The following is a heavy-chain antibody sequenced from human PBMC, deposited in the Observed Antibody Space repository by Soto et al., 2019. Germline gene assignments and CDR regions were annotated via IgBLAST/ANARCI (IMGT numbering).Heavy chain of an antibody. D-gene: IGHD1-26*01. CDR3: ASPTVGAFDI. Sequence: SETLSLTCTVSGGSISSSNYYWGWIRQPPGKGLEWIGSIYYSGSTAYNSSLKSRVTMSVDTSKNQLSLRLSSVTAADTAVYYCASPTVGAFDIWGQGTMVTVSS. CDR1: GGSISSSNYY. CDR2: IYYSGST. J-gene: IGHJ3*02. V-gene: IGHV4-39*01.